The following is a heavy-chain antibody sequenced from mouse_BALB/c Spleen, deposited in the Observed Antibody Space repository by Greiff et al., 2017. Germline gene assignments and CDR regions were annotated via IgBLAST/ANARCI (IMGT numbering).Heavy chain of an antibody. V-gene: IGHV1-69*02. CDR2: IDPSDSYT. D-gene: IGHD2-1*01. Sequence: QVQLQQPGAELVKPGASVKLSCKASGYTFTSYWMHWVKQRPGQGLEWIGEIDPSDSYTNYNQKFKGKATLTVDKSSSTAYMQLSSLTSEDSAVYYCAIRGNYWFAYWGQGTLVTVSA. CDR3: AIRGNYWFAY. CDR1: GYTFTSYW. J-gene: IGHJ3*01.